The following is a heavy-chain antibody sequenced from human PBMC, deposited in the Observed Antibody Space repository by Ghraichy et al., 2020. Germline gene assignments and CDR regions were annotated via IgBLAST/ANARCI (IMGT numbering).Heavy chain of an antibody. Sequence: GGSLRLSCAASGFTFSSYAMSWVRQAPGKGLEWVSAISGSGGSTYYADSVKGRFTIFRDNSKNTLYLQMNSLRAEDTAVYYCAKGGDYLDYYYYGMDVWGQGTTVTVSS. CDR3: AKGGDYLDYYYYGMDV. CDR1: GFTFSSYA. D-gene: IGHD4-17*01. J-gene: IGHJ6*02. V-gene: IGHV3-23*01. CDR2: ISGSGGST.